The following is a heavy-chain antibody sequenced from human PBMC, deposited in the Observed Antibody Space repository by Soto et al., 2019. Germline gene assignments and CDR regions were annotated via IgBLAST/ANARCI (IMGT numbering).Heavy chain of an antibody. Sequence: GESLKISCKGSGYSFTSYWIGWVRQMPGKGLEWMGIIYPGDSDTRYSPSFQGQVTISADKSISTAYLQWSSLKASDTAMYYCARSYGDYPTERGWFDPWGQGTLVTVSS. V-gene: IGHV5-51*01. CDR2: IYPGDSDT. J-gene: IGHJ5*02. CDR3: ARSYGDYPTERGWFDP. D-gene: IGHD4-17*01. CDR1: GYSFTSYW.